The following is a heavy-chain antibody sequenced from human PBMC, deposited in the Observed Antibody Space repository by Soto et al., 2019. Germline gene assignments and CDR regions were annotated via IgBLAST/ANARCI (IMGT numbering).Heavy chain of an antibody. D-gene: IGHD2-8*02. V-gene: IGHV3-11*01. J-gene: IGHJ5*02. CDR1: GFTFTDYD. CDR2: ISYSGTTM. CDR3: TRPCRYCNGGGPGNWFDP. Sequence: QVQLVESGGGLVKPGGSLRLACATSGFTFTDYDMSWIRQAPGKGLEWVSYISYSGTTMYYADSVRGRFAISRDNAEKSLYLHMNSLRAEDTAVYYCTRPCRYCNGGGPGNWFDPWGQGTLVTVSS.